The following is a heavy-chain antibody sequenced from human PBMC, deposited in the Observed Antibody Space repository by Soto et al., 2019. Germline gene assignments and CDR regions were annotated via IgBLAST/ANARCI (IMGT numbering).Heavy chain of an antibody. Sequence: QVQLAQSGAEVKKPGSSVKVSCKASGGTFSSYAISWVRQAPGQGLVWMGGIIPIFGTANYAQKFQGRVTITADESTSTAYMELSSLRSEDTAVYYCARLIMITFGAYYFDHWGQGTLVTVSS. J-gene: IGHJ4*02. D-gene: IGHD3-16*01. CDR1: GGTFSSYA. CDR2: IIPIFGTA. V-gene: IGHV1-69*01. CDR3: ARLIMITFGAYYFDH.